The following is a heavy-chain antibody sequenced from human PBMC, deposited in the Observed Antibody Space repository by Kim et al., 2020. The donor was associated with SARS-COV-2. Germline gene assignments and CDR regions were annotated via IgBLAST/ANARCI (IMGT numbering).Heavy chain of an antibody. Sequence: SETLSLTCAVYGGSFSGYYWSWIRQPPGKGLEWIGEINHSGSTNYNPSLKSRVTISVDTSKNQFSLKLSSVTAADTAVYYCARVQYYYYGMDVWGQGTTVTVSS. CDR2: INHSGST. CDR3: ARVQYYYYGMDV. V-gene: IGHV4-34*01. CDR1: GGSFSGYY. J-gene: IGHJ6*02.